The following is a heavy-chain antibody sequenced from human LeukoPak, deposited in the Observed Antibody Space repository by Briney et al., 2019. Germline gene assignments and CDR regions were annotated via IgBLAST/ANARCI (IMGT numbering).Heavy chain of an antibody. CDR2: ISYDGSNK. CDR3: ARDVGSNDYGDS. D-gene: IGHD6-25*01. J-gene: IGHJ4*02. Sequence: GGSLRLSCAASGFTFSSYAMHWVRQAPGKGLEWVAVISYDGSNKYYADSVKGRFTISRDNSKNTLYLQMNSLRAEDTAVYYCARDVGSNDYGDSWGQGTLVSVSS. CDR1: GFTFSSYA. V-gene: IGHV3-30*04.